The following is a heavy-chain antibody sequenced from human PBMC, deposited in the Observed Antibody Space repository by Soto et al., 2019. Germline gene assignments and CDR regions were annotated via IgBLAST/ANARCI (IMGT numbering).Heavy chain of an antibody. CDR1: GYSFATSG. CDR2: ISVYNGNT. D-gene: IGHD3-22*01. V-gene: IGHV1-18*01. Sequence: QVKLVQSGTEVKKPGASIKVSCKASGYSFATSGMTCIRQAPGQGLEWMGWISVYNGNTNYDQSLQDRVTMTTDTSTNTAYLEVRNLRSDDTAVYYCARAGQYYDASGYADWGQGTLVTVSS. J-gene: IGHJ4*02. CDR3: ARAGQYYDASGYAD.